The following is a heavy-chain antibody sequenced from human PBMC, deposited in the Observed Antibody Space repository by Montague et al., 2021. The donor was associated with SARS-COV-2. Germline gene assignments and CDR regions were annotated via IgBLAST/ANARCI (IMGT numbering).Heavy chain of an antibody. D-gene: IGHD1-7*01. Sequence: TLSLTCTVSDDSISGGCYYWSWIRQPAGKGLEWTGRIYTSGNTNYNPSLKSRVSMLVDTSKNQLSLKLSSVTAADTAIYYCARARITGTTKDYYGMDVWGQGTTVTVS. J-gene: IGHJ6*02. CDR3: ARARITGTTKDYYGMDV. V-gene: IGHV4-61*02. CDR1: DDSISGGCYY. CDR2: IYTSGNT.